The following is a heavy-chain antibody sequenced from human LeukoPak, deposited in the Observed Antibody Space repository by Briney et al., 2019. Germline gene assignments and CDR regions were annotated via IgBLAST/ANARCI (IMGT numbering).Heavy chain of an antibody. Sequence: SETLSLTCSVSGGFISSYYWSWIRQPPGKGLEWIGNIHYSGSTKYNSSLKSRVTISVDTSNNQFSLRVTSLTAADTAVYYCARLGALHDAFDVWGQGTLVTVSS. CDR1: GGFISSYY. CDR2: IHYSGST. D-gene: IGHD3-16*01. V-gene: IGHV4-59*12. CDR3: ARLGALHDAFDV. J-gene: IGHJ3*01.